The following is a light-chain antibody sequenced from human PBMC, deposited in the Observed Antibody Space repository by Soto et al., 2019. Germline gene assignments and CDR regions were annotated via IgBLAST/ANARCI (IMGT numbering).Light chain of an antibody. Sequence: DIPMTQSPSSLSASVGDRVTITCRASQSISNFLNWYQHRPGKAPKFLIYAASSLQSGVPSRFSGSGSGTDFTLTISSLQPEDFATYYCQQSYSTPPTLGQGTKLEIK. CDR1: QSISNF. CDR3: QQSYSTPPT. J-gene: IGKJ2*01. V-gene: IGKV1-39*01. CDR2: AAS.